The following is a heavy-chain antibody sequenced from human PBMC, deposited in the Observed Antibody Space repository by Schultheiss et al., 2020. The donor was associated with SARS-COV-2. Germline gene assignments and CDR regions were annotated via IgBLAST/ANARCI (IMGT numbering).Heavy chain of an antibody. V-gene: IGHV4-59*01. Sequence: SETLSLTCTVSGGSISSYYWSWIRQPPGKGLEWIGYIYYSGSTYYNPSLKSRVTISVDTSKNQFSLKLSSVTAADTAVYYCARAPARRGGWGVYYDSSGYSNWFDPWGQGTLVTVSS. D-gene: IGHD3-22*01. CDR2: IYYSGST. CDR1: GGSISSYY. CDR3: ARAPARRGGWGVYYDSSGYSNWFDP. J-gene: IGHJ5*02.